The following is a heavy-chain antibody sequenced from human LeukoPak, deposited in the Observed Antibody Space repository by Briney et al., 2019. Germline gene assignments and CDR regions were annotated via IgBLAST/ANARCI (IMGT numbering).Heavy chain of an antibody. D-gene: IGHD4-17*01. CDR2: INHSGST. V-gene: IGHV4-34*01. J-gene: IGHJ4*02. CDR3: ARGHTAVTRHFDF. CDR1: GFTFSSYA. Sequence: GSLRLSCAASGFTFSSYAMHWVRQAPGKGLEWIGEINHSGSTNYNPSLKSRVTISVDTSKNQFSLKLSSVTAADTAVYYCARGHTAVTRHFDFWGQGTLVTVSS.